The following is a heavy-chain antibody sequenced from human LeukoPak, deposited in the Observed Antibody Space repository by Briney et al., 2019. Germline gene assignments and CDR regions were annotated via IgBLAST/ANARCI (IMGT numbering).Heavy chain of an antibody. CDR3: ARDMTYHFYGMDV. CDR1: GDSTASGYY. CDR2: LYYSGST. J-gene: IGHJ6*02. Sequence: PSETLSLTCTVSGDSTASGYYGGWIRQAPGKGLEWIGSLYYSGSTYYSPSLKSRVTMSVDTSKNQFSLKLTSVTAADTAVYYCARDMTYHFYGMDVWGQGTTVTVSS. V-gene: IGHV4-38-2*02.